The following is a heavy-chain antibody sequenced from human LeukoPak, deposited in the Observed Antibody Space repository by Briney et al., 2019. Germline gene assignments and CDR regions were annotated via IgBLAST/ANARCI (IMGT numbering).Heavy chain of an antibody. CDR2: IYSGGST. D-gene: IGHD3-10*01. V-gene: IGHV3-53*01. J-gene: IGHJ6*03. CDR3: ARVQLGFMVRGTLDYYYMDV. Sequence: PGGSLRLSCAASGFTVSSNYMSWVRQAPGKGLEWVSVIYSGGSTYYADSVKGRFTISRDNSKNTLYLQMNSLRAEDAAVYYCARVQLGFMVRGTLDYYYMDVWGKGTTVTVSS. CDR1: GFTVSSNY.